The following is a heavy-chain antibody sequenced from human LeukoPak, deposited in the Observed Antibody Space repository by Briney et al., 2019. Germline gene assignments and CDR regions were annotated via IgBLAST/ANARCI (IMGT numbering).Heavy chain of an antibody. CDR3: ARYRHLYY. CDR2: INQDGGEK. V-gene: IGHV3-7*01. D-gene: IGHD3-16*01. Sequence: GGSLRLSCAASGFTFSSYWMHWVRQAPGKGLEWVASINQDGGEKYSLDSVKGRFTISRDNTKSSLYLQMNSLRAEDTAMYYCARYRHLYYWGQGTLVTVSS. CDR1: GFTFSSYW. J-gene: IGHJ4*02.